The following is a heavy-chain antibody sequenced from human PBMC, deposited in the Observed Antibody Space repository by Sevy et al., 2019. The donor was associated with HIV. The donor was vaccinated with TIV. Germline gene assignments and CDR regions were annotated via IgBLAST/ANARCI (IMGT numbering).Heavy chain of an antibody. Sequence: GGSLRLSCAASGFSLSTYWMSWVRQAPGKGLEWVAKIKQDGSVKYYVDSVKGRFTISRDNAMNFLYLQMNSLRAEDTALYYCVRAIAADGSFWGQGTLVTVSS. CDR1: GFSLSTYW. V-gene: IGHV3-7*01. J-gene: IGHJ1*01. CDR3: VRAIAADGSF. D-gene: IGHD6-13*01. CDR2: IKQDGSVK.